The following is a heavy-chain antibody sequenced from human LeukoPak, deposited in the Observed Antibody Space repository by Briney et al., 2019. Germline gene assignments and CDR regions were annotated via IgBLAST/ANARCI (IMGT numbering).Heavy chain of an antibody. CDR1: GGSISSSSYY. CDR3: ARDPASYYYDSSGFNWFDP. Sequence: SETLSLTCTVSGGSISSSSYYWGWIRQPPGKGLEWIGSIYYSGSTYYNPSLKSRVTISVDTSKNQFSLKLSSVTAADTAVYCCARDPASYYYDSSGFNWFDPWGQGTLVTVSS. D-gene: IGHD3-22*01. CDR2: IYYSGST. J-gene: IGHJ5*02. V-gene: IGHV4-39*07.